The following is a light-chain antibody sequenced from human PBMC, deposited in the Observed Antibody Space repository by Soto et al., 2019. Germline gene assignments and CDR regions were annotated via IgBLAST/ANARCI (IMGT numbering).Light chain of an antibody. CDR2: DAS. CDR1: QSVSSY. Sequence: EIVLTQSPATLSLSPGERGTLACRASQSVSSYLAWYQQKPGQAPRLLIYDASSRAIGVAARFSGSGSGADSTLTISSLEPEDFAVYYSQQRSNWPLTVGGETKVEI. V-gene: IGKV3-11*01. J-gene: IGKJ4*01. CDR3: QQRSNWPLT.